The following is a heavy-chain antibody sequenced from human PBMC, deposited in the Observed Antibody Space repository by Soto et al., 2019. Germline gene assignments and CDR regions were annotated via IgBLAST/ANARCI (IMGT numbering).Heavy chain of an antibody. Sequence: SETLSLTCTVSGGSISSSSYYWGWIRQPPGKGLEWIGSIYYSGSTYYNPSLKSRVTISVDTSKNQFSLKLSSVTAADTAVYYCATSHLLHYYDSSGYNWFDPWGQGTLVTVSS. V-gene: IGHV4-39*01. D-gene: IGHD3-22*01. CDR2: IYYSGST. J-gene: IGHJ5*02. CDR1: GGSISSSSYY. CDR3: ATSHLLHYYDSSGYNWFDP.